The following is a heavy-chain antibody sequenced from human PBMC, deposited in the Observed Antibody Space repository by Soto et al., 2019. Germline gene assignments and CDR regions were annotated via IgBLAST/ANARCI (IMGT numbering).Heavy chain of an antibody. CDR1: GGSISSSSYY. Sequence: PSETLSLTCTVSGGSISSSSYYWGWIRQPPGKGLEWVSGISGSGISTHYADSVKGRFTVSRDNSKSTLYLQMNSLRAEDTAVYNCAKEPVGPDWYFDLWGRGTLVTVSS. V-gene: IGHV3-23*01. J-gene: IGHJ2*01. CDR2: ISGSGIST. CDR3: AKEPVGPDWYFDL.